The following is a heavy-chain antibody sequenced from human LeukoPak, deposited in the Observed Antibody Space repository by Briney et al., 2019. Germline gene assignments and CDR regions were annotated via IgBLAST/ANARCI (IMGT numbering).Heavy chain of an antibody. J-gene: IGHJ4*02. D-gene: IGHD2-21*02. CDR3: AKDLAVTASGYFDY. V-gene: IGHV3-23*01. CDR2: ISGSGGST. Sequence: GGSLRLSCAASGFTFSSYAMTWVRQAPGKGLEWVSAISGSGGSTYYADSVKGRFTISRDKSKNTLYLQMNSLRAEDTALYYCAKDLAVTASGYFDYWGQGTLVTVSS. CDR1: GFTFSSYA.